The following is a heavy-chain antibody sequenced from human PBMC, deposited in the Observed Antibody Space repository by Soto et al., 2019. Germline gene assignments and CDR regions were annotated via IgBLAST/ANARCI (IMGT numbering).Heavy chain of an antibody. J-gene: IGHJ5*02. V-gene: IGHV1-18*01. Sequence: ASVKVSCKASGYTFTSYGISWVRQAPGQGLEWMGWISAYNGNTNYAQKLQGRVTMTTDTSTSTAYMELRSLRSDDTAVYYCARGSSNFWSGYYPTQFDPWGQGTLVTISS. D-gene: IGHD3-3*01. CDR2: ISAYNGNT. CDR3: ARGSSNFWSGYYPTQFDP. CDR1: GYTFTSYG.